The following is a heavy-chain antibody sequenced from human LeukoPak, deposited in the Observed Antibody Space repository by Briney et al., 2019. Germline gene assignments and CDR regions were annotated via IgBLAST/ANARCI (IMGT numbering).Heavy chain of an antibody. CDR2: ITSGSSYI. D-gene: IGHD2-2*01. CDR3: AKGVVVAPDVTPFDY. Sequence: GGSLRLSCAASGFTFSSYNMNWVRQAPGKGLEWVSSITSGSSYIYYADSVKGRFTISRDNAKNSLYLQMNSLRAEDTAVYYCAKGVVVAPDVTPFDYWGQGTLVTVSS. CDR1: GFTFSSYN. J-gene: IGHJ4*02. V-gene: IGHV3-21*04.